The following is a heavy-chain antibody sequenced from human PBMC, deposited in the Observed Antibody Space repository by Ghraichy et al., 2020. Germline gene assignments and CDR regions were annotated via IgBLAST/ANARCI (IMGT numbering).Heavy chain of an antibody. CDR1: GYTFTAYY. J-gene: IGHJ6*02. D-gene: IGHD5-18*01. CDR2: INPNSGGT. CDR3: AGDRDAAMASFYYYGLDV. V-gene: IGHV1-2*04. Sequence: ASVKVSCKASGYTFTAYYMHWVRQAPGQGLEWMGWINPNSGGTNYAQKFQGWVTMTRDTSISTAYMEGSRLTSDDTAVYYCAGDRDAAMASFYYYGLDVWGQGTTVTVSS.